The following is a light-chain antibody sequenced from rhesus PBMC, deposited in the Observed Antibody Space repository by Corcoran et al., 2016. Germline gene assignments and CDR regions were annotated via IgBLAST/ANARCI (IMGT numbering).Light chain of an antibody. CDR2: GAS. CDR3: QHYYSPPFT. Sequence: DIQMTQSPSSLSASVGDRVTITCRASQDISTDLAWYQQKPGKTPKFLIYGASTLETGIPSRLRGRGSGTDCTLTRSSLQSDNFATYYCQHYYSPPFTFSPGTNLDIK. CDR1: QDISTD. V-gene: IGKV1-25*01. J-gene: IGKJ3*01.